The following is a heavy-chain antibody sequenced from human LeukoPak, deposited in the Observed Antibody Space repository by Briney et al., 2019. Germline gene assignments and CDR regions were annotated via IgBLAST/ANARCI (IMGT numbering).Heavy chain of an antibody. CDR1: GFTFSNYA. CDR2: ISGSGGST. Sequence: GGSLRLSCAASGFTFSNYAMSWVRQAPGKGVECGSAISGSGGSTYYADSVKGRFTISRDNSKTTLYLQMNSLRAEDTAVYYCARATMVRIFFDYWGQGTLVTVSS. CDR3: ARATMVRIFFDY. J-gene: IGHJ4*02. V-gene: IGHV3-23*01. D-gene: IGHD3-10*01.